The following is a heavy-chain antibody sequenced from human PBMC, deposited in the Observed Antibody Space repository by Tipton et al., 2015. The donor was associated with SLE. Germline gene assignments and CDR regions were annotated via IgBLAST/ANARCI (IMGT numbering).Heavy chain of an antibody. D-gene: IGHD1-7*01. CDR1: GGAFSSSGYY. J-gene: IGHJ6*04. CDR3: ARATDWNLSPDV. V-gene: IGHV4-31*03. Sequence: TLSLTCTVSGGAFSSSGYYWTWIRQLPGKGLEWIGYIYYSGNTYFNPSLGSRLTISVDTSKDQFSLWLTSVTAADTAVYFCARATDWNLSPDVWGKGTTVTLSS. CDR2: IYYSGNT.